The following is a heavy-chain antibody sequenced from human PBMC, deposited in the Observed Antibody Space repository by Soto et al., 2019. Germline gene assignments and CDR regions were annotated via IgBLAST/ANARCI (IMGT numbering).Heavy chain of an antibody. D-gene: IGHD3-22*01. CDR3: ATRSELNYYDSSGYYPFDY. J-gene: IGHJ4*02. Sequence: SSETLSLTCTVSGGSISSYYWSWIRQPPGKGLEWIGYIYYSGSTNYNPSLKSRVTISVDTSKNQFSLKLSSVTAADTAVYYCATRSELNYYDSSGYYPFDYWGQGTLVTVSA. CDR1: GGSISSYY. V-gene: IGHV4-59*01. CDR2: IYYSGST.